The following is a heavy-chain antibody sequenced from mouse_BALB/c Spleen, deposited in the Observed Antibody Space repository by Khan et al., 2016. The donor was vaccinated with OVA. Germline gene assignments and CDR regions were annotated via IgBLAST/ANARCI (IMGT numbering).Heavy chain of an antibody. CDR3: ASSLITSLYFDV. CDR1: GFTFSNFG. Sequence: EVELVESGGGLVQPGGSRKLSCAASGFTFSNFGMHWVRQAPEKGLEWVAYISSGSATIYYADTVKSRFTISRDNPKYTLFLQMTSLRSEDKAIYYCASSLITSLYFDVGGAGTTFNVS. J-gene: IGHJ1*01. D-gene: IGHD2-4*01. CDR2: ISSGSATI. V-gene: IGHV5-17*02.